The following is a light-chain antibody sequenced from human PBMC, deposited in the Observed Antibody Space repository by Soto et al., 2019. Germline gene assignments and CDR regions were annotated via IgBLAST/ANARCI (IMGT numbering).Light chain of an antibody. CDR2: AAS. CDR1: QVISTS. CDR3: QQSYTAPSIT. Sequence: DIQLTQAPYFQSPDIGESVTITCRASQVISTSLAWYQVKLGKAPKLLIYAASTLESGVPSRFSGSGSGTDFTLSISSLQPEDFATYYCQQSYTAPSITFGQGTRLEI. J-gene: IGKJ5*01. V-gene: IGKV1-39*01.